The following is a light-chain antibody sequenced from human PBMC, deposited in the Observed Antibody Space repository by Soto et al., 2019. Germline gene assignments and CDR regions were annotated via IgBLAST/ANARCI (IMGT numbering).Light chain of an antibody. J-gene: IGLJ2*01. CDR3: CSYVGSPVV. CDR2: EGS. V-gene: IGLV2-23*01. CDR1: SSDFESYNV. Sequence: QSVLTQPASVSGSPGQSITISCTGTSSDFESYNVVSWYQQHPGKAPKLIIYEGSKRPSGVSNRFSGSKSGSTTSLTISGLQAEDEADYSCCSYVGSPVVFGGGTTLTVL.